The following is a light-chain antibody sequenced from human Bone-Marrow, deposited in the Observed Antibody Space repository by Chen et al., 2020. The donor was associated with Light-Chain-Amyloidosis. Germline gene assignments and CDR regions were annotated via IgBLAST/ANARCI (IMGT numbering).Light chain of an antibody. CDR1: SSDAGGYNH. J-gene: IGLJ1*01. Sequence: SALTPHASVSGSPRQSITIACTGTSSDAGGYNHVSWYQQHPDKAPKLMIYEVTNRPSWVPDCFSGSKSDNTASLTISGLQTEDEADYFCSSYTITNTLVFGSGTRVTVL. CDR2: EVT. V-gene: IGLV2-14*01. CDR3: SSYTITNTLV.